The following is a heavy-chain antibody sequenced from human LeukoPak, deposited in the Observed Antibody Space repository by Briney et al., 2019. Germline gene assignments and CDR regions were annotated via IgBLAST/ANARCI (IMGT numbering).Heavy chain of an antibody. CDR2: IRAKIHDGTT. Sequence: GESLKISCTTSGFIFGDYNMNWVRKAPGKGLEWVGYIRAKIHDGTTDFAASVKGRFTISRDDSKSIAYLQMTSLKSEDTAVYYCSRGQKDPYGPEFDYWGQGTLVTVSS. V-gene: IGHV3-49*04. CDR1: GFIFGDYN. CDR3: SRGQKDPYGPEFDY. J-gene: IGHJ4*02. D-gene: IGHD3-10*01.